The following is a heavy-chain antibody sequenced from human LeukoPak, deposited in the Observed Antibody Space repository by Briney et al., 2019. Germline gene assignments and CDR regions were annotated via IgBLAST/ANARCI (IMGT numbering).Heavy chain of an antibody. CDR2: INHSGST. CDR1: GGSFSGYY. J-gene: IGHJ4*02. CDR3: ATSPDDFWSGYPPAHFDY. Sequence: PSETLSLTCAVYGGSFSGYYWSWIRQPPGKGLEWIGEINHSGSTNYNPSLKSRVTISVDTSKNQFSLKLSSVTAADTAVYYCATSPDDFWSGYPPAHFDYWGQGTLVTVSS. V-gene: IGHV4-34*01. D-gene: IGHD3-3*01.